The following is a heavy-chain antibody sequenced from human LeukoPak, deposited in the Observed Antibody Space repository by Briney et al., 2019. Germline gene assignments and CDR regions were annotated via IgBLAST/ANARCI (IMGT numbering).Heavy chain of an antibody. CDR3: AKAGWKVYFYYYGMDV. V-gene: IGHV3-9*01. D-gene: IGHD1-1*01. J-gene: IGHJ6*02. CDR2: ISWNSGSI. Sequence: GRSLRLSCAASGFTFDDYAMHWVRQAPGKGLEWVSGISWNSGSIGYADSVKGRFTISRDNAKNSLYLQMNSLRPEDSAVYYCAKAGWKVYFYYYGMDVWGQGTTVTVSS. CDR1: GFTFDDYA.